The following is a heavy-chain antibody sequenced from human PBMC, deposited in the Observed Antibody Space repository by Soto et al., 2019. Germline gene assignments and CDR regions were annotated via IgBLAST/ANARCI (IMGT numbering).Heavy chain of an antibody. Sequence: DVQLVESGGGLVQPGRSLRLSCAASGFTFDDYAMHWVRQAPGKGLEWVSGISWNSGSIGYADSVKGRFTISRDNAKNSLYLQMNSLRAEDTALYYCAKSGRGTYYDYIWGSYRSDNWFDPWGQGTLVTVSS. D-gene: IGHD3-16*02. CDR3: AKSGRGTYYDYIWGSYRSDNWFDP. CDR1: GFTFDDYA. CDR2: ISWNSGSI. J-gene: IGHJ5*02. V-gene: IGHV3-9*01.